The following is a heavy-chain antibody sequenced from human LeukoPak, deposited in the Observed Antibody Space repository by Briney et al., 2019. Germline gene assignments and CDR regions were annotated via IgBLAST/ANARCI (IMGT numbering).Heavy chain of an antibody. Sequence: GGSLRLSWAASGFTFTSYSMSWVRQAPGKGLEWVSTISGSGSSTYYADSMKGRFTISRDNSKNTLYLQMNSLRAEDTAVYYCAKSGIVGSTTGWLDPWGQGTLVTVSS. CDR2: ISGSGSST. CDR3: AKSGIVGSTTGWLDP. D-gene: IGHD1-26*01. J-gene: IGHJ5*02. CDR1: GFTFTSYS. V-gene: IGHV3-23*01.